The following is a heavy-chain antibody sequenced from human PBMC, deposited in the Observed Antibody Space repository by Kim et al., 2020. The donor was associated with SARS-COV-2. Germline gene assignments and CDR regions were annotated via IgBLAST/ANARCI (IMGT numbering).Heavy chain of an antibody. J-gene: IGHJ4*02. Sequence: GGSLRLSCAASGFTVSSSYMTWVRQAPGKGLEWVSAIYSGDVTDYADSVKRRFTISRHNSKNTLYLQMNSLRPEDTAVYYCAKDDELGFWHWGQGTLVTV. CDR3: AKDDELGFWH. CDR1: GFTVSSSY. D-gene: IGHD7-27*01. CDR2: IYSGDVT. V-gene: IGHV3-53*04.